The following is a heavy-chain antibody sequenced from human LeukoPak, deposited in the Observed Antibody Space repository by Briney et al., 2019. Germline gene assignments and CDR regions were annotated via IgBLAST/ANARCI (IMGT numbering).Heavy chain of an antibody. CDR3: AKETTCSFVDY. D-gene: IGHD1-1*01. CDR1: GFTFSSYA. J-gene: IGHJ4*02. Sequence: GGSLRLSCAASGFTFSSYAMSWVRQAPGKGLEWVSVISGSGDSTYYADSVKGRFTISRDNSKNTLYLQTNSLRAEDTAVYYCAKETTCSFVDYWGQGTLVSVSS. V-gene: IGHV3-23*01. CDR2: ISGSGDST.